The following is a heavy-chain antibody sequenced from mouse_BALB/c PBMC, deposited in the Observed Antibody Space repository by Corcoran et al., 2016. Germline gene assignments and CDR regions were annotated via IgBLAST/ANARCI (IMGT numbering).Heavy chain of an antibody. J-gene: IGHJ4*01. CDR2: IYPGSGST. V-gene: IGHV1-55*01. CDR1: GYNFTSYW. Sequence: QVQLQQPGAELVKPGTSVKLSCKASGYNFTSYWINWVKLRPGQGLEWIGDIYPGSGSTNYNEKFKSKATLTVDTSSSTAYMQLSSLASEDSALYYCARVGSYSVSYAMDYWGQGTSVTVSS. D-gene: IGHD3-1*01. CDR3: ARVGSYSVSYAMDY.